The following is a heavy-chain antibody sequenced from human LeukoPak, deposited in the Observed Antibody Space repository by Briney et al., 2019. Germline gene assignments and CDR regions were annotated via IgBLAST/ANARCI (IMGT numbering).Heavy chain of an antibody. CDR2: IYYSGST. D-gene: IGHD3-22*01. CDR1: GDSISSSY. CDR3: ARAPYYDSSGYYYWLDI. Sequence: PSETLSLTCTVSGDSISSSYWSWIRQPPGKGLEWIGYIYYSGSTNYNPSLKSRVTISVDTSKNQFSLKLSSVTAADTAVYYCARAPYYDSSGYYYWLDIWGQGTMVTVSS. V-gene: IGHV4-59*01. J-gene: IGHJ3*02.